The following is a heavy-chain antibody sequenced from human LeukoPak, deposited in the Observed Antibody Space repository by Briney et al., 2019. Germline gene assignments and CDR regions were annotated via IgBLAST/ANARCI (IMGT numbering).Heavy chain of an antibody. J-gene: IGHJ5*02. CDR2: ISTSSRYI. Sequence: TGGSLRLSCAASGFTLSNYDMNWVRQAPGKGLEWVSSISTSSRYIYYKDSVRDRFTISRDDAKNSLYLEMNSLRAEDTAVYYCARADCSSSTCYLRRSWFDPWGQGTLVTVSS. CDR1: GFTLSNYD. V-gene: IGHV3-21*01. CDR3: ARADCSSSTCYLRRSWFDP. D-gene: IGHD2-2*01.